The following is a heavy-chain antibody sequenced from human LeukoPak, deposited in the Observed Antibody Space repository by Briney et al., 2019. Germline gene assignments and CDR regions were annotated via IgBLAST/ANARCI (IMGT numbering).Heavy chain of an antibody. CDR3: ARGKDYDFWSGYFAPYYYYYMDV. CDR1: GYTFSNYG. J-gene: IGHJ6*03. Sequence: ASVKVSCKASGYTFSNYGINWVRQAPGQGLEWMGWISAYNGNTNYAQKIQGRVTMTTDTSTGTAYMELSSLRSEDTAVYYRARGKDYDFWSGYFAPYYYYYMDVWGKGTTVTVSS. D-gene: IGHD3-3*01. CDR2: ISAYNGNT. V-gene: IGHV1-18*01.